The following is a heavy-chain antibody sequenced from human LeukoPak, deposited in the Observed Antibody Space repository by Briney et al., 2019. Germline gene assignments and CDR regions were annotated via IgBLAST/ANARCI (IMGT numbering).Heavy chain of an antibody. CDR2: IRYDGSNK. Sequence: GGSLRLSCAASGFTFLSYGMHWVRQAPGKGLEWVAFIRYDGSNKYYADSVKGRFTISRDNSKNTLYLQMNSLRAEDTAVYYCAKGSGYEHYYYYYYMDVWGKGTTVTISS. D-gene: IGHD5-12*01. J-gene: IGHJ6*03. CDR3: AKGSGYEHYYYYYYMDV. V-gene: IGHV3-30*02. CDR1: GFTFLSYG.